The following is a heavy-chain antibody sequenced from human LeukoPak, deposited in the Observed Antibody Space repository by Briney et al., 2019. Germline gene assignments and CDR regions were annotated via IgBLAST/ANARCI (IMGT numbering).Heavy chain of an antibody. Sequence: SETLSLTCTVSGGSISSYYWSWIRQPPGKGLEWIGYIYYSGSTNYNPSLKSRVTISVDTSKNQFSLKVSSVTAADTAVYYCARRGSSSRHFDSRGQGTLVTVSS. CDR2: IYYSGST. D-gene: IGHD6-6*01. CDR1: GGSISSYY. J-gene: IGHJ4*02. CDR3: ARRGSSSRHFDS. V-gene: IGHV4-59*08.